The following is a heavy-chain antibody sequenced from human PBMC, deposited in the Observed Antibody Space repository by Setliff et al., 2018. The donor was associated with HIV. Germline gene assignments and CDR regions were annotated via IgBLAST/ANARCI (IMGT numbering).Heavy chain of an antibody. CDR1: GGSISTSRYY. D-gene: IGHD1-7*01. Sequence: PSETLSLTCTVSGGSISTSRYYWGWIRQPPGKGLEWIGYINYSGSTNYNPSLQSRVTISVDTSKNHFSLKLSSVTAADTAVYYCARGDGTKYYYYYYMDVWGKGTTVTVSS. J-gene: IGHJ6*03. V-gene: IGHV4-61*05. CDR3: ARGDGTKYYYYYYMDV. CDR2: INYSGST.